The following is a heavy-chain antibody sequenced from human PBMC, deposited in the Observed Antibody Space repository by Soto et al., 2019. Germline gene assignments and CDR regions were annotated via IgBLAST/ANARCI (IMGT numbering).Heavy chain of an antibody. CDR1: GFTFSSYV. Sequence: EVQLLESGGGLVQPGGSLRVSCAVSGFTFSSYVMSWVRQAPGKGLEWVSAITGSGGDTYHADSVNGRFTISRDNTKNTLYLQMKSLRAEDTAVYYCAKGSADTRPYFFDYWGQGTLVTVSS. CDR2: ITGSGGDT. V-gene: IGHV3-23*01. CDR3: AKGSADTRPYFFDY. J-gene: IGHJ4*02. D-gene: IGHD6-13*01.